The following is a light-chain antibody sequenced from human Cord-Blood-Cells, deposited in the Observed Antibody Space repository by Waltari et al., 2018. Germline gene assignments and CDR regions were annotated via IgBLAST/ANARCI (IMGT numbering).Light chain of an antibody. V-gene: IGLV2-11*01. CDR1: SSDVGGYNY. CDR3: CSYAGSYRYV. J-gene: IGLJ1*01. Sequence: QSALTQPRSVSGSPGQSVTISCTGTSSDVGGYNYVSWYQQHPGKASKLMIYDVSKRPSGVPDRFSGSKSGNTASLTISGLQAEDEADYYCCSYAGSYRYVFGTGTKVTVL. CDR2: DVS.